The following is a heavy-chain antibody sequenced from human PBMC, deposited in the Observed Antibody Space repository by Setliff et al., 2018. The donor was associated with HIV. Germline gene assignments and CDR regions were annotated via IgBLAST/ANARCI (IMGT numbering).Heavy chain of an antibody. J-gene: IGHJ4*02. D-gene: IGHD1-20*01. CDR2: IWFDGTNK. CDR3: AKDKGGYNWNYFDY. Sequence: GGSLRLSCSVSGFSISKYGMHWVRQAPGKGLEWVALIWFDGTNKYYVESVRGRFTISRDISKNTLFLQMNSLRAEDTAVYYCAKDKGGYNWNYFDYWGPGTQVTVSS. V-gene: IGHV3-33*06. CDR1: GFSISKYG.